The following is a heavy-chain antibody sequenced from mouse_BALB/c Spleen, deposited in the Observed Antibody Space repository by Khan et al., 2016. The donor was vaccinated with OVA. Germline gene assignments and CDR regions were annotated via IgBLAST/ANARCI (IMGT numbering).Heavy chain of an antibody. CDR2: INPTSGYT. CDR3: TRDRIDY. V-gene: IGHV1-7*01. Sequence: QMQLEESGAELAKPGASVKMSCKASGYTFTTYWMHWVKQRPGQGLEWIGYINPTSGYTDYNDKFKDRATLSADKSSSTAYMQLNSLTSEDSAVYYGTRDRIDYWGQGTTLTVSS. J-gene: IGHJ2*01. CDR1: GYTFTTYW.